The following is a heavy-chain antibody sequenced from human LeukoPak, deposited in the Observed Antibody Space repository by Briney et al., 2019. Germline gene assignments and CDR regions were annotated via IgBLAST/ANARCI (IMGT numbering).Heavy chain of an antibody. V-gene: IGHV4-31*03. D-gene: IGHD3-3*01. J-gene: IGHJ5*02. CDR2: IYYSGST. Sequence: SETLSLTCTVSGGSISSGGYYWSWIRQHPGKGLEWIGYIYYSGSTYYNPSLKSRVTISVDTSKNQFSLKLSSVTAADTAVYYCARGSAIFHNWFDPWGQGTLVTASS. CDR1: GGSISSGGYY. CDR3: ARGSAIFHNWFDP.